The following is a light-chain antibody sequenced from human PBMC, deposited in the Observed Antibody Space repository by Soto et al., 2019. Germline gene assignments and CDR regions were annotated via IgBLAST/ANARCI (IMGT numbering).Light chain of an antibody. CDR1: PSVSSSY. Sequence: EIVLTQSPGTLSLSPGERATLSCRARPSVSSSYLAWYQQKPGQAPRLLLYGASSRATDIPDRFSGSGSGRDFTLTISRLEPEDFSVYYCQQYGSSLSVGQGTKLEIK. J-gene: IGKJ2*01. V-gene: IGKV3-20*01. CDR3: QQYGSSLS. CDR2: GAS.